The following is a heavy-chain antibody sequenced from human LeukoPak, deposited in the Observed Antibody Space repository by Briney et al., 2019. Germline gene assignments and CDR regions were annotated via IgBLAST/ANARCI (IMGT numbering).Heavy chain of an antibody. V-gene: IGHV1-69*04. D-gene: IGHD3-10*01. CDR2: IIPILGIA. J-gene: IGHJ4*02. CDR3: ARDRITMVRGPPGVKKKGGHKGDY. CDR1: GGTFSSYA. Sequence: GASVKVSCKASGGTFSSYAISWVRQAPGQGLEWMGRIIPILGIANYAQKFQGRVTITAVKSTSTAYMELSSLRSEDTAVYYCARDRITMVRGPPGVKKKGGHKGDYWGQGTLVTVSS.